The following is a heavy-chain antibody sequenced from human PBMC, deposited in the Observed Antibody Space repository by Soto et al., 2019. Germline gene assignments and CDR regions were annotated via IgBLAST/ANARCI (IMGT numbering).Heavy chain of an antibody. CDR2: ISYDGSNK. CDR3: AREAQYYDFWSGYYYYYYYGMDV. D-gene: IGHD3-3*01. Sequence: GGSLRLSCAASGFTFSSYAMHWVRQAPGKGLEWVAVISYDGSNKYYADSVKGRFTISRDNSKNTLYLQMNSLRAEDTAVYYCAREAQYYDFWSGYYYYYYYGMDVWGQGTTVTVSS. CDR1: GFTFSSYA. V-gene: IGHV3-30-3*01. J-gene: IGHJ6*02.